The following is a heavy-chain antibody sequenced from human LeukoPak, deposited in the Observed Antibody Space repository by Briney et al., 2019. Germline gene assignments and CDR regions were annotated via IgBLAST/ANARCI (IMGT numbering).Heavy chain of an antibody. CDR3: ARLETVLRYFDWTIDY. CDR2: IYTSGST. J-gene: IGHJ4*02. D-gene: IGHD3-9*01. V-gene: IGHV4-61*02. CDR1: GGSISSGSYY. Sequence: SETLSLTCTVSGGSISSGSYYWSWIRQPAGKGLEWIGRIYTSGSTNYNPSLKSRVTISVDTSKNQFSLKLSSVTAADTAVYYCARLETVLRYFDWTIDYWGQGTLVTVSS.